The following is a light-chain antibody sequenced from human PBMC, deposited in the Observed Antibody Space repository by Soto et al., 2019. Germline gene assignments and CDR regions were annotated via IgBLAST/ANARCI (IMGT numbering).Light chain of an antibody. Sequence: QSVLTQPASVSGSPGQSITISCTGSSSDVGGYDYVSWFQQHPGRAPKLLIYEVITRPSGVSTRFSGSKSANTASLTISGLQPEDEADFYCSSSTSSRTWVFGGGTKLTVL. CDR2: EVI. J-gene: IGLJ3*02. V-gene: IGLV2-14*01. CDR1: SSDVGGYDY. CDR3: SSSTSSRTWV.